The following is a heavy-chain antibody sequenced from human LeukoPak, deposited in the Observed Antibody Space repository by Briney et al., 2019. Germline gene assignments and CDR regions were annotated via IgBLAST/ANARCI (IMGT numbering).Heavy chain of an antibody. D-gene: IGHD6-13*01. J-gene: IGHJ2*01. CDR1: GYTFTNYW. CDR3: TTRRAGYWYFAL. Sequence: GESLKISCKASGYTFTNYWIGWVRQMPGKGLEWMGIIYPGDSDTTYSPSFQGHVTISADKSINTAYLQWNSLKASDTAIYYCTTRRAGYWYFALWGRGTLVTVSS. CDR2: IYPGDSDT. V-gene: IGHV5-51*01.